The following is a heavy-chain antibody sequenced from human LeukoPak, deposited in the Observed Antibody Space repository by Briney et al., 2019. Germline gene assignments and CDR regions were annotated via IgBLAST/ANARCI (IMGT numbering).Heavy chain of an antibody. CDR2: ISAYNGNT. Sequence: GASVKVSCKASGYTFTSYGISWVRQAPGQGLEWMGWISAYNGNTNYAQKLQGRVTMTTDTSTSTAYMELRSLRSDDTAVYYCARLDTSIVVVPAADIYYYYYMDVWGKGTTVTVSS. J-gene: IGHJ6*03. CDR1: GYTFTSYG. D-gene: IGHD2-2*01. V-gene: IGHV1-18*01. CDR3: ARLDTSIVVVPAADIYYYYYMDV.